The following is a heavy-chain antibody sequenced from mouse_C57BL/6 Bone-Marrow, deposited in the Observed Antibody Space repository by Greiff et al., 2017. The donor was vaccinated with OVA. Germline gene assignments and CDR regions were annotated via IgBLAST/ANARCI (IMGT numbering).Heavy chain of an antibody. J-gene: IGHJ4*01. CDR2: IWSGGST. CDR3: AREAYYSNYRVYYYAMDY. V-gene: IGHV2-2*01. D-gene: IGHD2-5*01. Sequence: VKLMESGPGLVQPSQSLSITCTVSGFSLTSYGVHWVCQSPGKGLEWLGVIWSGGSTDYNAAFISRLSISKDNSKSQVFFKMNSLQADDTAIYYCAREAYYSNYRVYYYAMDYWGQGTSVTVSA. CDR1: GFSLTSYG.